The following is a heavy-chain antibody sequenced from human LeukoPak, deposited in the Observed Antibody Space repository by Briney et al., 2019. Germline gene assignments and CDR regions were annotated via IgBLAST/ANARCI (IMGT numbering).Heavy chain of an antibody. Sequence: SETLSLTCTVSGGSISSYYWSWIRQAPGKGLEWIGYIYYSGGTNYNPSLKSRVHISVDTSKNQFSMKLSSVTAADTAVYYCARSDGSDYRGFDYWGQGTLVTVSS. CDR1: GGSISSYY. CDR2: IYYSGGT. D-gene: IGHD4-11*01. CDR3: ARSDGSDYRGFDY. J-gene: IGHJ4*02. V-gene: IGHV4-59*01.